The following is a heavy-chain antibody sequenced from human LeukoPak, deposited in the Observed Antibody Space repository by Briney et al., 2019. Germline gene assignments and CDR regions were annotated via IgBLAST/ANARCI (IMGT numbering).Heavy chain of an antibody. V-gene: IGHV1-8*01. CDR3: ARGSGLYYYGSGSYYNHYYYYMDV. CDR1: GYTFTSYD. J-gene: IGHJ6*03. CDR2: MNPNSGNT. Sequence: ASVKVSCKASGYTFTSYDINWVRQATGQGLEWMGWMNPNSGNTGYAQKFQGRVTMTRNTSISTAYMELSSLRSEDTAVYYCARGSGLYYYGSGSYYNHYYYYMDVWAKGPRSPSP. D-gene: IGHD3-10*01.